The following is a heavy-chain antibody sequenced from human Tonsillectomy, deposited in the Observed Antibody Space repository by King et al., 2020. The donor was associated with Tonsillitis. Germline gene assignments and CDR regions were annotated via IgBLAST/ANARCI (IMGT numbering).Heavy chain of an antibody. Sequence: QLVQSGAEVKKPGASVKVSCKASGYTFTSYGISWVRQAPGQGLEWMGWISAYNGNTSTAQKLQDRVTMTTDTSTCTAYMELRSLRSDDTGVYYCARALKSLVIYYYYYGMDVWGQGTTVTVSS. V-gene: IGHV1-18*01. CDR3: ARALKSLVIYYYYYGMDV. CDR2: ISAYNGNT. CDR1: GYTFTSYG. D-gene: IGHD4-23*01. J-gene: IGHJ6*02.